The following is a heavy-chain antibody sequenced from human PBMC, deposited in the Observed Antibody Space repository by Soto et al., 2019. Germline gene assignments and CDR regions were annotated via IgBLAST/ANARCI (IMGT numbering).Heavy chain of an antibody. CDR2: ISPYNGDT. V-gene: IGHV1-18*01. Sequence: EASVKVSCKASGNTFASYGISWVRQAPGQGLEWMGWISPYNGDTQYSQTLQDRLTMTTDTSASTAYVELRNLRSDDTAVYYCARLPKSYFYYYGMDVWGQGTTVTVSS. J-gene: IGHJ6*02. CDR1: GNTFASYG. D-gene: IGHD6-25*01. CDR3: ARLPKSYFYYYGMDV.